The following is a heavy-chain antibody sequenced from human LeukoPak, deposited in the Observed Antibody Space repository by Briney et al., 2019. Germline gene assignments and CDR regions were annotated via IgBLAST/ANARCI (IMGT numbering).Heavy chain of an antibody. CDR1: GGSVTTYY. V-gene: IGHV4-4*07. CDR2: IYTSGST. J-gene: IGHJ5*02. Sequence: SETLSLTCTVSGGSVTTYYWSWIRQPAGKGLEWIGRIYTSGSTNYNPSLKSRVTMSVDTSKNQFSLKLSSVTAADTAVYYCARDYGTRNYDFWSGYFWFDPWGQGTLVTVSS. CDR3: ARDYGTRNYDFWSGYFWFDP. D-gene: IGHD3-3*01.